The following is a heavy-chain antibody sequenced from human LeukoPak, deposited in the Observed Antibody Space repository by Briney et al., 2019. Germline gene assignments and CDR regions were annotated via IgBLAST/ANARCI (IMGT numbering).Heavy chain of an antibody. CDR1: GASVTDYY. J-gene: IGHJ4*02. CDR2: IHHSGNS. CDR3: ARGVRVGFSSYYFDY. V-gene: IGHV4-59*02. Sequence: KPSETLSLTCTVSGASVTDYYWSWIRQSPGKGLEWISYIHHSGNSDYDPSLRSRVTTSLDTSKNQFSLNLISVTAADTAVYYCARGVRVGFSSYYFDYWGQGTLVTVSS. D-gene: IGHD6-6*01.